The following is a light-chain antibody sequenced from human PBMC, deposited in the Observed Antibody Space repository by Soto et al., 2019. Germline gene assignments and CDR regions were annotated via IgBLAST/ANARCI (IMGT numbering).Light chain of an antibody. V-gene: IGKV1-9*01. J-gene: IGKJ3*01. CDR1: QGINSS. CDR3: QQVNSYPRT. CDR2: AAS. Sequence: DIQLTQSPSFLSASVGDRVTIAYRASQGINSSLAWYQQKPGNAPKLLIYAASILQGGVPSRFSGSGSGTEFTLTISSLQPEDFATYYCQQVNSYPRTFGPGTKVDIK.